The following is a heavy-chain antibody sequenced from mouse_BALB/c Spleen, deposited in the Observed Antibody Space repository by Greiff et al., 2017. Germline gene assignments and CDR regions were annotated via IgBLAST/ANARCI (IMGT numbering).Heavy chain of an antibody. J-gene: IGHJ1*01. CDR3: ARDSHYGNYWYWNFDV. Sequence: QVQLQQSGPGLVAPSQSLSITCTVSGFSLTSYGVHWVRQPPGKGLEWLGVIWAGGSTNYNSALMSRLSISKDNSKSQVFLKMNSLQTDDTAMYYCARDSHYGNYWYWNFDVWGAGTTVTVSS. CDR2: IWAGGST. CDR1: GFSLTSYG. D-gene: IGHD2-1*01. V-gene: IGHV2-9*02.